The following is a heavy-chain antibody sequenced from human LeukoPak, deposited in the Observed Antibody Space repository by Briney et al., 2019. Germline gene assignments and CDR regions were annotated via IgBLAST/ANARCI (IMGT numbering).Heavy chain of an antibody. CDR1: GFTFSTYA. Sequence: ESLTLSCAASGFTFSTYAGSWIRQAPGKGLEWISTISDSGDSTYYPDSVKGRLTTSRDNSTDTLYLQMSSVRVDDTAVYYCARDRGRYYDSRGFYWGYYFDSWGQGILVTVST. J-gene: IGHJ4*02. D-gene: IGHD3-22*01. CDR3: ARDRGRYYDSRGFYWGYYFDS. CDR2: ISDSGDST. V-gene: IGHV3-23*01.